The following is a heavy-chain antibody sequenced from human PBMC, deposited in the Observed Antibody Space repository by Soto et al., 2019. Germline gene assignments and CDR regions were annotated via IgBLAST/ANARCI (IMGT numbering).Heavy chain of an antibody. CDR2: INQGGREK. D-gene: IGHD3-10*01. V-gene: IGHV3-7*01. CDR1: GFTFGTYW. J-gene: IGHJ3*02. Sequence: GGSLRLSCAASGFTFGTYWMSWVRQAPGKGLEWVANINQGGREKNYVDSVKGRFSISRDDAEKSHHLQMNSLRAEDTAVYYCAKYGSGSYGAYAFDIWGQGTMVTVSS. CDR3: AKYGSGSYGAYAFDI.